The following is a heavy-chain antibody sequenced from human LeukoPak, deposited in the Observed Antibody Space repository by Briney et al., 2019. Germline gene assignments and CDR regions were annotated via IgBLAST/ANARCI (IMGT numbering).Heavy chain of an antibody. CDR3: ARETLGLFEY. Sequence: PSETLSLTCTVSGASISSYYWSWIRQPPGKGLEWIGYIYYSGSTNYNPALKSRVTISVDKSKSQFSLKLSSVTAADTAVYYCARETLGLFEYWGQGTLVTVSS. J-gene: IGHJ4*02. CDR1: GASISSYY. V-gene: IGHV4-4*08. CDR2: IYYSGST.